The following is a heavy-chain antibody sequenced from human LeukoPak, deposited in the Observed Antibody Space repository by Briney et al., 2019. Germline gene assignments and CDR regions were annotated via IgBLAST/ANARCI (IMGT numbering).Heavy chain of an antibody. CDR1: GGTFSSYA. CDR2: IIPIFGTA. V-gene: IGHV1-69*13. J-gene: IGHJ5*02. Sequence: SVKVSCKASGGTFSSYAISWVRQAPGQGLEWMGGIIPIFGTANYAQKFQGRVTITADESTSTAYMELSSLRSEDTAVYYCARIPHYYGSGSQKYIPWFDPWGQGTLVTVSS. CDR3: ARIPHYYGSGSQKYIPWFDP. D-gene: IGHD3-10*01.